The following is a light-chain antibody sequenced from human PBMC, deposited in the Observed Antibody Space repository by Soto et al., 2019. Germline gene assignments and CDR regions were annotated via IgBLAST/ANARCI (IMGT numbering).Light chain of an antibody. CDR1: ESVIDY. CDR2: GPA. J-gene: IGKJ3*01. V-gene: IGKV3-15*01. Sequence: EIVVTQAPATLSAYPGERANLSWRASESVIDYLAWLQQRPGQSPRLLRDGPATRATCSPGRFRGRGSVTDFTLTSSSLQPEAFATYSCQQYNRDPRAFGPGTKVDIK. CDR3: QQYNRDPRA.